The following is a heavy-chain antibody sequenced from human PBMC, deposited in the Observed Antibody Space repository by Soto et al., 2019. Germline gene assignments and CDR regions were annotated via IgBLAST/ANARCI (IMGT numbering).Heavy chain of an antibody. CDR3: ARVGYSSSWWALDY. CDR1: GGSISSYY. Sequence: SETLSLTCTVSGGSISSYYWSWIQQPAGKGLEWIGRIYTSGSTNYNPSLKSRVTMSVDTSKNQFSLKLSSVTAADTAVYYCARVGYSSSWWALDYWGQGTLVTVSS. J-gene: IGHJ4*02. CDR2: IYTSGST. V-gene: IGHV4-4*07. D-gene: IGHD6-13*01.